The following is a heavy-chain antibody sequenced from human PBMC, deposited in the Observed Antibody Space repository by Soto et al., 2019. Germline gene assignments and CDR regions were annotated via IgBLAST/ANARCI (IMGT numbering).Heavy chain of an antibody. V-gene: IGHV1-18*01. CDR1: GYTFTSYG. J-gene: IGHJ4*02. Sequence: QVQLVQSGAEVKKPGASVKVSCKASGYTFTSYGISWVRQAPGQGLEWMGWISAYNGNTNYAQKLQGRVTMTTDTSTSRADMELRSLRSDDTAGYYCARQSTRAADVVGATTGGPADLDYWGQGTLVTVSS. CDR2: ISAYNGNT. D-gene: IGHD1-26*01. CDR3: ARQSTRAADVVGATTGGPADLDY.